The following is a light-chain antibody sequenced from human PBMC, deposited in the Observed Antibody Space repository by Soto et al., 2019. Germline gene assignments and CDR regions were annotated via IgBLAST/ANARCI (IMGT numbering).Light chain of an antibody. V-gene: IGKV3-15*01. Sequence: EMVMTQSPVTLSVSPGESATLSCRASQSVSNNLAWYQQKPGQAPRLLIYSASTKASGIPARFSGSGSGTVFTLSISSLQSEDFAVYYCEQYNNWPPYTFGQGTTLEIK. CDR3: EQYNNWPPYT. CDR2: SAS. CDR1: QSVSNN. J-gene: IGKJ2*01.